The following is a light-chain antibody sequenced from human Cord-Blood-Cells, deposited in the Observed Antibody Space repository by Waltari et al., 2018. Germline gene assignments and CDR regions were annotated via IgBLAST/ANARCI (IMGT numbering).Light chain of an antibody. CDR2: GAS. Sequence: EIVMTQSPATLSVPPGARATLSCRASQSVSSNLAWYQQKPGQAPRLLIYGASTRATGSPARFSGSGSGTEFTLTISSLQSEDFAVYYCQQYNNWLLYTFGQGTKLEIK. CDR1: QSVSSN. J-gene: IGKJ2*01. CDR3: QQYNNWLLYT. V-gene: IGKV3-15*01.